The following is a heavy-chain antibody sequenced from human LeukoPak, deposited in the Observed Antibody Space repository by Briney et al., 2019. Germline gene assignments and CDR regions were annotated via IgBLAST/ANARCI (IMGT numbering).Heavy chain of an antibody. Sequence: TSETLSLTCTVSGGSISSSGSYWGWIRQPPGKGLEWIGSIYYSGNTYNPSLKSRVTVSVDTSKNQFSLNLTSVNAADTAVYYCARVMAARREDLNWFDPWGQGTLVTVSS. CDR3: ARVMAARREDLNWFDP. J-gene: IGHJ5*02. CDR1: GGSISSSGSY. V-gene: IGHV4-39*07. CDR2: IYYSGNT. D-gene: IGHD6-6*01.